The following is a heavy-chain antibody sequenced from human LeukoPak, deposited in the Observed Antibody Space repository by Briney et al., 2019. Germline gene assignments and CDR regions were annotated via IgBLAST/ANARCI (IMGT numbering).Heavy chain of an antibody. CDR1: GFTVSSNY. D-gene: IGHD3-22*01. J-gene: IGHJ4*02. CDR3: AKTYYYDSSGYYFDY. Sequence: GGSLRLSCAASGFTVSSNYMSWVRQAPGKGLEWVSVIYSGGSTYYADSVKGRFTISRDNSKNTLYLQMNSLRAEDTAVYYCAKTYYYDSSGYYFDYWGQGTLVTVSS. V-gene: IGHV3-53*05. CDR2: IYSGGST.